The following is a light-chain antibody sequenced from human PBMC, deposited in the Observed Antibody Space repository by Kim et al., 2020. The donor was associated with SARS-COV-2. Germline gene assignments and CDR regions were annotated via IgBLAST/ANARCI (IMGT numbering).Light chain of an antibody. V-gene: IGLV3-19*01. CDR1: SLRSYY. J-gene: IGLJ2*01. CDR2: GKN. CDR3: NSRDSNDNVV. Sequence: SSELTQDPAVSVALGQTVRITCQGYSLRSYYATWYQQKPGQAPIVVIYGKNNRPSGIPDRFSGSSSGNTASLTITGTQAGDEADYYCNSRDSNDNVVFGG.